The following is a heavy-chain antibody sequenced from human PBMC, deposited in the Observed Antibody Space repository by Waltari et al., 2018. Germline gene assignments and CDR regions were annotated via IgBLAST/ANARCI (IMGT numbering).Heavy chain of an antibody. V-gene: IGHV1-46*01. Sequence: QVQLVQSGAEVKKPGASVKISCKTSEYTFTSSYIHWVRQAPGQGLEWMGIITPSGGSTIYAQNFQGRVTMTRDTSTSTVYMELSSLRSEDTAVYYCALDTGALWMDVWGQGTTVTVSS. J-gene: IGHJ6*02. D-gene: IGHD2-21*01. CDR3: ALDTGALWMDV. CDR2: ITPSGGST. CDR1: EYTFTSSY.